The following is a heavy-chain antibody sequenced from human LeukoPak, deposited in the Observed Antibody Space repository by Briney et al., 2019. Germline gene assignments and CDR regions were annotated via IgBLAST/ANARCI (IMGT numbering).Heavy chain of an antibody. D-gene: IGHD3-22*01. CDR3: ARAPLYHYDSSGYLFDY. CDR2: IYYSGTA. J-gene: IGHJ4*02. CDR1: GGSIGSSSYY. V-gene: IGHV4-39*07. Sequence: PSETLSLTCTVSGGSIGSSSYYWGWIRQPPGKGLEWIGIIYYSGTAYYNPSLKSRVTISVDTSKNQFSLKLSSVTAADTAIYYCARAPLYHYDSSGYLFDYWGQGTLVTVSS.